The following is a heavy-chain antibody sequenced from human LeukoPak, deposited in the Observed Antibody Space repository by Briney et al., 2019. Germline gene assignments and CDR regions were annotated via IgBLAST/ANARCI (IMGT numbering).Heavy chain of an antibody. V-gene: IGHV3-53*01. CDR3: ARYTHSSGFDY. J-gene: IGHJ4*02. CDR1: GLIVSSNY. CDR2: IYSGSST. Sequence: GGSLRLSCAASGLIVSSNYMSWVRQAPGKGLEWVSVIYSGSSTYYADSVKGRFTISRDNSKNTLYLQMNSLRAEDTAVYYCARYTHSSGFDYWGQGTLVTVSS. D-gene: IGHD6-19*01.